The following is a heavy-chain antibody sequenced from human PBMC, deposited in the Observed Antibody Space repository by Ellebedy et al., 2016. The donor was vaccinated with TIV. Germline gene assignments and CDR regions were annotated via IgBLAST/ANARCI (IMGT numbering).Heavy chain of an antibody. CDR3: ARADDGITLLGVVDSYYMDV. CDR1: GYPFSGYG. D-gene: IGHD3-3*01. V-gene: IGHV1-18*01. Sequence: ASVKVSXXTSGYPFSGYGISWVRQAPGQGLEWMGWVSGYNGNTNYTQKFQGRVTMTTDTSTRTAYMELRSLISDDTAVYYCARADDGITLLGVVDSYYMDVWGEGTTVTVSS. CDR2: VSGYNGNT. J-gene: IGHJ6*03.